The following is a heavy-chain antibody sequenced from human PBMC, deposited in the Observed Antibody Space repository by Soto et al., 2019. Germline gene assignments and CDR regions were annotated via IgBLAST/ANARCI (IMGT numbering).Heavy chain of an antibody. D-gene: IGHD2-2*02. CDR3: ARDDCISTSCYIGC. CDR2: IYYSGST. Sequence: SETLSLTCTVSGGSISSYYWSWIRQPPGKGLEWIGYIYYSGSTNYNPSLKSRVTISVDTSKNQFSLKLSSVTAADTAVYYCARDDCISTSCYIGCWGQGTQVTVSS. CDR1: GGSISSYY. J-gene: IGHJ4*02. V-gene: IGHV4-59*12.